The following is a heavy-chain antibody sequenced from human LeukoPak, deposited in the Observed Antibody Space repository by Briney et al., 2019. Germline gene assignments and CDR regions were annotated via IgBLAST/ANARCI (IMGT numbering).Heavy chain of an antibody. J-gene: IGHJ4*02. CDR2: IYTSGST. V-gene: IGHV4-4*07. CDR3: AGYDILTGSFDY. CDR1: GGSISSYY. Sequence: PSETLSLTCTVSGGSISSYYWSWIRQPAGKGLEWIGRIYTSGSTNYNPSLKSRVAMSVDTSKNQFSLKLSSVTAADTAVYYCAGYDILTGSFDYWGQGTLVTVSS. D-gene: IGHD3-9*01.